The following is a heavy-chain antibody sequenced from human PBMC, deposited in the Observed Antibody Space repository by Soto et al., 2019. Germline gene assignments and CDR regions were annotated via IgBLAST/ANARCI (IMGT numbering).Heavy chain of an antibody. CDR2: ISGSGGST. CDR3: AKDRTPYGDTPDFQH. J-gene: IGHJ1*01. V-gene: IGHV3-23*01. Sequence: PGGSLRLSCAASGFTFSSYAMSWVRQAQGKGLEGVSAISGSGGSTYSADSVKGRFTISRDNSKNTLYLQMNSLRAEDTAVYYCAKDRTPYGDTPDFQHWGQGTLVTVTS. CDR1: GFTFSSYA. D-gene: IGHD4-17*01.